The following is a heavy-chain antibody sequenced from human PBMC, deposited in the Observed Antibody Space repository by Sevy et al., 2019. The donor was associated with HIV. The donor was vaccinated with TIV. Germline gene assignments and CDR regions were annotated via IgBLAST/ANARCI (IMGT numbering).Heavy chain of an antibody. CDR3: ARELEDIVVVPAAIYYYYGMDV. J-gene: IGHJ6*02. Sequence: VSVKVSCKASGYTFTSYDINWVRQATGQGLEWMGWMNPNSGNTGYAQKFQGRVTMTRNTSISTAYMELSSLRSEDTAVYYCARELEDIVVVPAAIYYYYGMDVWGQGTTVTVSS. V-gene: IGHV1-8*01. CDR2: MNPNSGNT. D-gene: IGHD2-2*02. CDR1: GYTFTSYD.